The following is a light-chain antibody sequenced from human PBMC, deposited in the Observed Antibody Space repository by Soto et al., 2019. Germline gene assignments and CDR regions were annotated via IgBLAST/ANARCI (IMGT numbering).Light chain of an antibody. J-gene: IGKJ2*01. Sequence: DIQMTQSPSTLSASVGNRVTITCRASQSISSWLAWYQQKPGKAPKLLIYKASSLESGVPSRFSGSGSGTEFTLTISSLQPDDFATYYCQQFNSYPYTFGQGTKLEIK. CDR3: QQFNSYPYT. V-gene: IGKV1-5*03. CDR2: KAS. CDR1: QSISSW.